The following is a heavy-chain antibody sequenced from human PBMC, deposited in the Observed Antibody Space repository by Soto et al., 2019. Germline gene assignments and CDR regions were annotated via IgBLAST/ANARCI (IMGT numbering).Heavy chain of an antibody. CDR3: ASDDCSGTRCWTYFDY. J-gene: IGHJ4*02. CDR2: INVGNGNT. CDR1: GYTFTSYA. V-gene: IGHV1-3*01. Sequence: QVQLVQSGAEVKKAGASVKVSCKASGYTFTSYAMQWVRQAPVQRLEWMGGINVGNGNTKYSQKFQGRVTITRDKSASTAYMALSSLRYEDTAVYYCASDDCSGTRCWTYFDYWGQGTLVTVSS. D-gene: IGHD2-2*01.